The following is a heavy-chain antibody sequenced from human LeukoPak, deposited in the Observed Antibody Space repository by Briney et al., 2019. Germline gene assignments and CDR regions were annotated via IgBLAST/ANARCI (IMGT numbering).Heavy chain of an antibody. J-gene: IGHJ4*02. Sequence: PGGSLRLSCAASGFTFSSYSMNWVRQAPGKGLEWVSSISSSSSYIYYADSVKGRFTISRDNAKNSLYLQMNSLRAEDTAVYYCAKTLGYCSGGSCYQKFDYWGQGTLVTVSS. CDR3: AKTLGYCSGGSCYQKFDY. V-gene: IGHV3-21*04. D-gene: IGHD2-15*01. CDR2: ISSSSSYI. CDR1: GFTFSSYS.